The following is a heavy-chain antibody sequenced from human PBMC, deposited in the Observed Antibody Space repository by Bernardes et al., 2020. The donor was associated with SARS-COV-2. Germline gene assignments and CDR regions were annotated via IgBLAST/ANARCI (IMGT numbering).Heavy chain of an antibody. CDR2: MNPNSGNT. D-gene: IGHD3-10*01. CDR1: GYTFTSYD. CDR3: ARFGGWAFEHRGVRAYYYGMDV. Sequence: ASVKVSCKASGYTFTSYDINWVRQATGQGLEWMGWMNPNSGNTGYAQKFQGRVTMTRNTSISTAYMELSSLRSEDTAVYYCARFGGWAFEHRGVRAYYYGMDVWGQGTTVTVSS. J-gene: IGHJ6*02. V-gene: IGHV1-8*01.